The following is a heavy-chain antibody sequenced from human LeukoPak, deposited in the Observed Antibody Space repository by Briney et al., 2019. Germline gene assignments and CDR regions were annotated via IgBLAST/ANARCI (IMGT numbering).Heavy chain of an antibody. Sequence: GASVKVSCKASGYTFTGYYMHWVRQAPGQGLEWMGRINPNSGGTNYAQKFQGRVTMTRDTSISTAYMELSRLRSDDTTVYYCGRDSIAAAVTFPYWGQGTLVTVSS. V-gene: IGHV1-2*06. D-gene: IGHD6-13*01. J-gene: IGHJ4*02. CDR3: GRDSIAAAVTFPY. CDR2: INPNSGGT. CDR1: GYTFTGYY.